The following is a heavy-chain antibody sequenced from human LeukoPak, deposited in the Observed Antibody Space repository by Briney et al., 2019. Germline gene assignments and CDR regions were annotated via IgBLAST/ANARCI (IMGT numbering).Heavy chain of an antibody. CDR2: INSSSSYI. J-gene: IGHJ2*01. CDR1: GFTFSRYS. Sequence: KAGGSLRLSCAASGFTFSRYSMNWVRQAPGKGLEWVSYINSSSSYIYYADSVKGRFTISRDNAKNSLYLQMNSLRAEDTAVYYCARDTYSYCGGDGSPYWYFDLWGRGTLVTVSS. V-gene: IGHV3-21*01. CDR3: ARDTYSYCGGDGSPYWYFDL. D-gene: IGHD2-21*02.